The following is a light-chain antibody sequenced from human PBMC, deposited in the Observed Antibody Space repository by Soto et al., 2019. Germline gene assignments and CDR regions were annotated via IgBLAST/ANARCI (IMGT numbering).Light chain of an antibody. CDR3: QQYNNWPLT. Sequence: DIQMTQSPSSLSASVGDRVTITCRASQSISSYLNWYQQKPGKAPKLLIYKASTLKSGVPSRFSGSGSGTEFTLTISSLQPEDSAVYYCQQYNNWPLTFGGGTKVDIK. CDR2: KAS. J-gene: IGKJ4*01. V-gene: IGKV1-5*03. CDR1: QSISSY.